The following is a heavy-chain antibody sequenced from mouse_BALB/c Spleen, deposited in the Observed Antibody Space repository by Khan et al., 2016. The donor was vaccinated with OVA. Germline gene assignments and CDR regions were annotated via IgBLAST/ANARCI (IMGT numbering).Heavy chain of an antibody. V-gene: IGHV1-20*02. CDR1: GYSFTGYF. Sequence: EVQLQESGPELVKPGASVKISCKASGYSFTGYFMNWVMQSHGKSLEWIGRINPHIGETLYNQKFKGKATLTVDESSRTVHMELRSLSAEDSAVYYCARNNGSEFDYWGQGTTLTVSS. J-gene: IGHJ2*01. CDR2: INPHIGET. D-gene: IGHD1-1*01. CDR3: ARNNGSEFDY.